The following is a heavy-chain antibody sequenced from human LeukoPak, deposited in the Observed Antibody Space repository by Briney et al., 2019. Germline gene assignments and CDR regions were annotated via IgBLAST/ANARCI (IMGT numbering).Heavy chain of an antibody. CDR3: ASTHLGYCSSSSCQNDY. Sequence: SGGSLRLSCAASGFTFSTSAMTWVRQAPGKGLEWVSGISGSGVTDYADFVKGRFTISRDNSKNTLYLQINSLRAEDTAVYYCASTHLGYCSSSSCQNDYWGQGTLVTVSS. J-gene: IGHJ4*02. D-gene: IGHD2-2*01. CDR1: GFTFSTSA. V-gene: IGHV3-23*01. CDR2: ISGSGVT.